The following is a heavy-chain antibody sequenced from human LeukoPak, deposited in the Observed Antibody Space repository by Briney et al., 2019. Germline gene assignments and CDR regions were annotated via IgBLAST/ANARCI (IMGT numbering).Heavy chain of an antibody. D-gene: IGHD1-26*01. V-gene: IGHV3-73*01. CDR3: TRLGEDSGSSDDY. Sequence: PGGSLRLSCAASGFTFSGSAMHWVRQASGKELEWVGRIRSKAKSYATAYAESVKGRFTISRDDSKNTAYLQMNSLKTEDTAVYYCTRLGEDSGSSDDYWGQGTLVTVSS. J-gene: IGHJ4*02. CDR1: GFTFSGSA. CDR2: IRSKAKSYAT.